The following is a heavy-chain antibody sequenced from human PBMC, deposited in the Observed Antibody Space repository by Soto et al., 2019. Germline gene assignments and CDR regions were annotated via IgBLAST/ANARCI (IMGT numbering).Heavy chain of an antibody. CDR2: IYSGGST. V-gene: IGHV3-66*01. D-gene: IGHD5-12*01. J-gene: IGHJ4*02. CDR1: GFTVSSNY. CDR3: ARDRSGYDYQNLFDY. Sequence: GGSLRLSCAASGFTVSSNYMSWVRQAPGKGLEWVSVIYSGGSTYYADSVKGRFTISRDNSKNTLYLQMNSLRAEDTAVYYCARDRSGYDYQNLFDYWGQGTLVTVSS.